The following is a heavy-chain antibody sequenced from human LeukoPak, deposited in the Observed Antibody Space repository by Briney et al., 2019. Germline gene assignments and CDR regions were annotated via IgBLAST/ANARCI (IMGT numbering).Heavy chain of an antibody. CDR1: GFTFSSYW. Sequence: GGSLRLSCAASGFTFSSYWMHWVRQAPGKGLVWVSRINTDGTTTTYADSVKGRFTISRDNAKNTLYLQMNSLRAEDTAVYYCARDLLDSSADYWGQGTLVTVSS. D-gene: IGHD6-19*01. CDR2: INTDGTTT. V-gene: IGHV3-74*01. J-gene: IGHJ4*02. CDR3: ARDLLDSSADY.